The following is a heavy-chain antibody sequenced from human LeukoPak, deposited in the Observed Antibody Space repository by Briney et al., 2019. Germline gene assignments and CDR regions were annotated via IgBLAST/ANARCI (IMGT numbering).Heavy chain of an antibody. CDR1: GITLSNYG. V-gene: IGHV3-23*01. J-gene: IGHJ4*02. D-gene: IGHD3-10*01. CDR3: AKRGVVIRVVLVGFHKEAYYFDS. CDR2: ISGSGGRT. Sequence: GGPLRLSCAVSGITLSNYGMSWVRQAPGKGLEWVAGISGSGGRTNYADSVKGRFTISRDSPKNTLYLQMNSLRAEDTAVYFCAKRGVVIRVVLVGFHKEAYYFDSWGQGALVIVSS.